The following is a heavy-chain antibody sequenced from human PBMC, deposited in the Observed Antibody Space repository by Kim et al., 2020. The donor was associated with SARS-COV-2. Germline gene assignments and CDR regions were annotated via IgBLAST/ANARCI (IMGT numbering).Heavy chain of an antibody. V-gene: IGHV3-23*01. D-gene: IGHD2-21*02. Sequence: GGSLRLSCAASGFTFSSYAMSWVRQAPGKGLEWVSAISGSGGSTYYADSVKGRFTISRDNSKNTLYLQMNSLRAEDTAVYYCAKLGDRGSMRCYFDYWGQGTLVTVSS. CDR1: GFTFSSYA. CDR2: ISGSGGST. CDR3: AKLGDRGSMRCYFDY. J-gene: IGHJ4*02.